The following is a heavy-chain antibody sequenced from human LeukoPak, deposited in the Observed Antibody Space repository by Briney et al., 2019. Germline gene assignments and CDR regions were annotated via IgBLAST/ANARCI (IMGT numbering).Heavy chain of an antibody. V-gene: IGHV3-74*01. CDR1: GFTLSNYW. J-gene: IGHJ4*02. CDR2: ISSDGSST. CDR3: ARGYGSYADY. D-gene: IGHD1-26*01. Sequence: GGSLRLSCAASGFTLSNYWMHWVRQAPGKGLVWVSRISSDGSSTSYADSVKGRFTISSDNAKNTLYLRMNSLRAEDTAVYFCARGYGSYADYWGQGTLVTVSS.